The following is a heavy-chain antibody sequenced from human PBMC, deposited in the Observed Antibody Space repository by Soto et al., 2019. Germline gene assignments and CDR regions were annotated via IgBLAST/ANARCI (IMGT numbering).Heavy chain of an antibody. D-gene: IGHD1-26*01. CDR1: GGSISSSSYY. V-gene: IGHV4-39*01. Sequence: QLQLQESGPGLVKPSETLSLTCTVSGGSISSSSYYWGWIRQPPGKGLEWIGSIYYSGSTYYNPSLKSRVTISVDTSKNQFSLKLSSVTAADTAVYYCASELRSPGTLEYFDYWGQGTLVTVSS. J-gene: IGHJ4*02. CDR3: ASELRSPGTLEYFDY. CDR2: IYYSGST.